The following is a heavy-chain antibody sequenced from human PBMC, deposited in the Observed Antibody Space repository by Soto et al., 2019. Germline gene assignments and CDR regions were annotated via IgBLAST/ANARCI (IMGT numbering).Heavy chain of an antibody. V-gene: IGHV3-53*05. Sequence: GGSLRLSCAASGFTVSSNYMSWVRQAPGKGLEWVSIIYSDGTTYYADSAKGRFTISRDYSTNTLYLQMNNLRAEDTAVYYCARTTGIGNFWSGVDYWGQGTLVTVSS. CDR3: ARTTGIGNFWSGVDY. D-gene: IGHD3-3*01. CDR1: GFTVSSNY. J-gene: IGHJ4*02. CDR2: IYSDGTT.